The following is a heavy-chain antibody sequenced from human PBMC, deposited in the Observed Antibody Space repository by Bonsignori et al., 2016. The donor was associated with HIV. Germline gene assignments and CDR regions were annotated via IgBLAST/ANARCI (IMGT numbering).Heavy chain of an antibody. CDR2: ISWSSGSI. V-gene: IGHV3-9*01. Sequence: VRQAPGKGLEWVARISWSSGSIDYADSVKGRFTISRDNAMKSLYLRVNSLRPEDTAYYFCVKGDGYYDSSGYYAEYFQQWGQGTLVTVSS. CDR3: VKGDGYYDSSGYYAEYFQQ. J-gene: IGHJ1*01. D-gene: IGHD3-22*01.